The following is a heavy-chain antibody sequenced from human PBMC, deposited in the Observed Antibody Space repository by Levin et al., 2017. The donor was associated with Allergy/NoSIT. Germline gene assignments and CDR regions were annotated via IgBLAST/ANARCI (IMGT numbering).Heavy chain of an antibody. Sequence: PGGSLRLSCSASGFTFSDYAIHWVRQAPGKGLEYVSGISSNGGSTSYADSVKGRFTISRDNSENTLYLQMSSLRPEDTAVYYCVNAWLPGIVGATLSYWGQGTLVTVSS. J-gene: IGHJ4*02. CDR2: ISSNGGST. D-gene: IGHD1-26*01. V-gene: IGHV3-64D*06. CDR3: VNAWLPGIVGATLSY. CDR1: GFTFSDYA.